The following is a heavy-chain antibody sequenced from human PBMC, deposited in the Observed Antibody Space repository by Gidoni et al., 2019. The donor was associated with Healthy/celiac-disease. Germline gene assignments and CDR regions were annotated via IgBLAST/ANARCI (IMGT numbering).Heavy chain of an antibody. CDR3: ARDLLSSSWYLGGYYYYYGMDV. CDR2: ISSSSSYI. D-gene: IGHD6-13*01. V-gene: IGHV3-21*01. Sequence: EVQLVESGGGLVKHGGSLGLPCDASGFTFVRLTMTLCRQAPGKGLGWVSSISSSSSYIYYADSVKGRFTISRDNAKNSLYLQMNSLRAEDTAVYYCARDLLSSSWYLGGYYYYYGMDVWGQGTTVTVSS. CDR1: GFTFVRLT. J-gene: IGHJ6*02.